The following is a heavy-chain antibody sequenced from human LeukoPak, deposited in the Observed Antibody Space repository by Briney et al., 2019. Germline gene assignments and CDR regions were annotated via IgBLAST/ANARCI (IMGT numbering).Heavy chain of an antibody. V-gene: IGHV3-21*01. CDR1: GFTLSNYD. CDR2: ISTSSRYI. J-gene: IGHJ5*02. CDR3: ARADCSSSTCYLRRSWFDP. D-gene: IGHD2-2*01. Sequence: PGGSLRLSCAASGFTLSNYDMNWVRQAPGKGQEWVSSISTSSRYIYYKDSVRGRFTISRDDAKNSLYLEMNSLRAEDTAVYYCARADCSSSTCYLRRSWFDPWGQGTLVTVSS.